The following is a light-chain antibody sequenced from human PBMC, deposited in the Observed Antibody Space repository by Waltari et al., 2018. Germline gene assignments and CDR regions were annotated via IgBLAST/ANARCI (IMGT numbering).Light chain of an antibody. CDR2: AAS. J-gene: IGKJ4*01. V-gene: IGKV3-20*01. CDR3: QQYGSSPLT. Sequence: CGASQGVSSSYLAWYQQKPGQAPRLLIYAASSRATGIPDRFSGSGSGTDFTLTITRLEPEDFAVYYCQQYGSSPLTFGGGTKVEIK. CDR1: QGVSSSY.